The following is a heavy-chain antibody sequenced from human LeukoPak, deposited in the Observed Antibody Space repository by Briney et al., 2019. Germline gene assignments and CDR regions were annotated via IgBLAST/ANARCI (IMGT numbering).Heavy chain of an antibody. CDR2: ISYDGSNK. V-gene: IGHV3-30*03. Sequence: GGSLRLSCAASGFTFSSYGMHWVRQAPGKGLEWVAVISYDGSNKYYADSVKGRFTISRDNSKNTLYLQMNSLRAEDTAVYYCARDFSGYDYVAVGYWGQGTLVTVSS. J-gene: IGHJ4*02. CDR3: ARDFSGYDYVAVGY. D-gene: IGHD5-12*01. CDR1: GFTFSSYG.